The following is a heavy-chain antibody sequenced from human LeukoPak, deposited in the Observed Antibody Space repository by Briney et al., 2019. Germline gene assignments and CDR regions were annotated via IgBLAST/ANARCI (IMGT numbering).Heavy chain of an antibody. Sequence: GGSLRLSCAASGFTFSSYSMTWVRQAPGKGLEWVSSISSSSSYIYYADSVEGRFTISRDNAKNSLYLQMNSLRAEDTAVYYCARDLDSGSYLGFDYWGQGTLVTVSS. CDR1: GFTFSSYS. V-gene: IGHV3-21*01. J-gene: IGHJ4*02. CDR3: ARDLDSGSYLGFDY. D-gene: IGHD1-26*01. CDR2: ISSSSSYI.